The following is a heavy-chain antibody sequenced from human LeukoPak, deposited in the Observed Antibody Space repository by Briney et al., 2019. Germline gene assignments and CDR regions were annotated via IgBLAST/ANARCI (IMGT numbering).Heavy chain of an antibody. V-gene: IGHV1-69*05. D-gene: IGHD2-8*01. CDR3: ARGSVSPCMSS. J-gene: IGHJ5*02. Sequence: GSSVKVSCKASGGTFSSYAISWVRQAQGQGREWMGRIIPIFGTANYAQKFQGRVTNTTDESTSTDYMELSSLRSEDTAVYYCARGSVSPCMSSWGQGTLVTVSS. CDR2: IIPIFGTA. CDR1: GGTFSSYA.